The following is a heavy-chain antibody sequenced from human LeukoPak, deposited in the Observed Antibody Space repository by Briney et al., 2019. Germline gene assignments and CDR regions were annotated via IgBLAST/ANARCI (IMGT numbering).Heavy chain of an antibody. Sequence: SETLSLTCAVYGGSFSGYYWGWIRQPPGKGLEWIGEINHSGSTNYNPSLKSRVTISVDTSKNQFSLKLSSVTAADTAVYYCASPTPYDFWSGRDYYYYMDVWGKGTTVTVSS. J-gene: IGHJ6*03. CDR1: GGSFSGYY. CDR2: INHSGST. V-gene: IGHV4-34*01. CDR3: ASPTPYDFWSGRDYYYYMDV. D-gene: IGHD3-3*01.